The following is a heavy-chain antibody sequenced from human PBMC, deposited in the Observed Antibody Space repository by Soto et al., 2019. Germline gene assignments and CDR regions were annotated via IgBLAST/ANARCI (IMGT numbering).Heavy chain of an antibody. Sequence: QVQLVESGGGLVQPGRSLRLSCAVSGFTFSSYGMHWVRQAPGKGLEWVAVISYDGSNKYYADSVKGRFTISRDNSKNTLYLQMNSLRAEDTAVYYCAKERDIVVVVAPLDYWGQGTLVTVSS. D-gene: IGHD2-15*01. CDR2: ISYDGSNK. CDR3: AKERDIVVVVAPLDY. CDR1: GFTFSSYG. V-gene: IGHV3-30*18. J-gene: IGHJ4*02.